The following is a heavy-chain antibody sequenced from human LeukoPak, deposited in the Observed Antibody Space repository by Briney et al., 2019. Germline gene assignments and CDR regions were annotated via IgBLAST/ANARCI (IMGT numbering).Heavy chain of an antibody. Sequence: PSETLSLTCGVSGGSISRSTDYWSWVRQPPGKGLEWIGGIYYSGSTNYNPSLKSRVTMSVDASKNQLSLRLSSMTAADTAVYYCARLPSSGWLRYYFDYWGQGTLVTVSS. V-gene: IGHV4-39*01. CDR3: ARLPSSGWLRYYFDY. J-gene: IGHJ4*02. CDR2: IYYSGST. CDR1: GGSISRSTDY. D-gene: IGHD6-19*01.